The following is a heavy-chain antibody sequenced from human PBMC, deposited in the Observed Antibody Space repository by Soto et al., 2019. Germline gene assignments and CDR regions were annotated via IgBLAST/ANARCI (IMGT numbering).Heavy chain of an antibody. CDR1: GFTFSDYY. D-gene: IGHD6-6*01. V-gene: IGHV3-11*01. Sequence: AGGSLRLSCAASGFTFSDYYMSWIRQAPGKGLEWVSYISSSGSTIYYADSVKGRFTISRDNAKNSLYLQMNSLRAEDTAVYYCARDLTSGIAARRGDYWGQGTLVTVSS. CDR2: ISSSGSTI. J-gene: IGHJ4*02. CDR3: ARDLTSGIAARRGDY.